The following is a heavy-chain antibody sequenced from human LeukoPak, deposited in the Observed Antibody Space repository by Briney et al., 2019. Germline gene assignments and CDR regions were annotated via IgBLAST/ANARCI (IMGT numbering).Heavy chain of an antibody. CDR2: ISSSGSTI. Sequence: PGGSLRLSCAASGFTFSSYEMNWVRQAPGKGLEWVSYISSSGSTIYYADSVKGRFTISRDNAKNSLYLQMNSLRAEDTAVYYCARGGLSGYYLDYWGQGTLVTVSS. D-gene: IGHD3-22*01. CDR3: ARGGLSGYYLDY. V-gene: IGHV3-48*03. J-gene: IGHJ4*02. CDR1: GFTFSSYE.